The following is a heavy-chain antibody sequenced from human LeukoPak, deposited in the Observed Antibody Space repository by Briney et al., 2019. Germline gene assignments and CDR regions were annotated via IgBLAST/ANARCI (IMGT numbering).Heavy chain of an antibody. Sequence: HPGGSLRLSCAASGFTFSSYGMHWVRQAPGKGLEWVAVISYDGSNKNCADSVRGRFTISRDNSKNTLFLQMNSLRPEDTAVYYCAKDTAPYYSIFDYWGQGTLVTVSS. CDR3: AKDTAPYYSIFDY. CDR1: GFTFSSYG. V-gene: IGHV3-30*18. J-gene: IGHJ4*02. D-gene: IGHD3-10*01. CDR2: ISYDGSNK.